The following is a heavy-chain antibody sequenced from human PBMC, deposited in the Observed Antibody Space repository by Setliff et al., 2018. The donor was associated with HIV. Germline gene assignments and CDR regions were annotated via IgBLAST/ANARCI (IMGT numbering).Heavy chain of an antibody. V-gene: IGHV4-39*07. Sequence: SETLSLTCIVSRGSISSTSHYWGWVRQSPGRRLEWIGSIYYSGRTYYNPSLKSRVTMSVDTSTNQFSLDLTSVTAADTAVYYCVKEGRTSTVFDYWGQGVMVTVSS. CDR2: IYYSGRT. CDR1: RGSISSTSHY. D-gene: IGHD1-7*01. CDR3: VKEGRTSTVFDY. J-gene: IGHJ4*02.